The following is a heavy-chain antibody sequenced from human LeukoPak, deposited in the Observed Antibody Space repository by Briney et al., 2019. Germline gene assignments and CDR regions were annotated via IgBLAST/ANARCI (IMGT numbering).Heavy chain of an antibody. J-gene: IGHJ4*02. CDR2: ISWNSGSI. CDR1: GFTFDDYA. CDR3: AKEEGQALFDY. Sequence: PGGSLRLSCAASGFTFDDYATHWVRQAPGKGLEWVSGISWNSGSIGYADSVKGRFTISRDNAKNSLYLQMNSLRAEDTALYYCAKEEGQALFDYWGQGTLVTVSS. V-gene: IGHV3-9*01.